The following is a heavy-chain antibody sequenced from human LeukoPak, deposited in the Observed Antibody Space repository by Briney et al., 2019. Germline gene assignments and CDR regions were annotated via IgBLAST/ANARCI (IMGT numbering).Heavy chain of an antibody. CDR1: GFTFDDYG. D-gene: IGHD6-13*01. CDR2: IKQDGSEK. Sequence: PGGSLRLSCAASGFTFDDYGMSWVRQAPGKGLEWVANIKQDGSEKYYVDSVKGRFTISRDNAKNSLYLQMNSLRAEDTAVYYCARLRYAAAFDYWGQGTLVTVSS. V-gene: IGHV3-7*01. J-gene: IGHJ4*02. CDR3: ARLRYAAAFDY.